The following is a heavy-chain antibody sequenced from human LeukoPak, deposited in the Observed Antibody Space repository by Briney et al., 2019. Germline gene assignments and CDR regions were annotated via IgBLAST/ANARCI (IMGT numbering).Heavy chain of an antibody. D-gene: IGHD3-3*01. Sequence: SETLSLTCTVSGGSISSYRWSWIRQPPGKGLEWIGYIFYSGSTNYNPSLESRVTISVDTSKNQFSLKLSSVTAADTAVYYCVRSDDFWSGYYGYWGQGTLVTVSS. CDR2: IFYSGST. V-gene: IGHV4-59*01. J-gene: IGHJ4*02. CDR1: GGSISSYR. CDR3: VRSDDFWSGYYGY.